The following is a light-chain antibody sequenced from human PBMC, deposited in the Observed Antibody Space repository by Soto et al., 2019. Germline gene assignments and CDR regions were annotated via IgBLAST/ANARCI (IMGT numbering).Light chain of an antibody. CDR3: CSYAGSSTLV. Sequence: QSALTQPASVSGSPGQSITISCTGTRSDVGSYNLVSWYQPHPGKPPKLMIYEGSKRPSGVSNRFSGSKSGNTASLTISGLQAEDEADYYCCSYAGSSTLVFGGGTKLTVL. CDR2: EGS. J-gene: IGLJ2*01. V-gene: IGLV2-23*01. CDR1: RSDVGSYNL.